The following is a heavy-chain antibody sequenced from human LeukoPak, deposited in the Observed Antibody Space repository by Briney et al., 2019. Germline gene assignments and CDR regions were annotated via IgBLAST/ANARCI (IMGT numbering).Heavy chain of an antibody. CDR1: GYTFTSYD. CDR3: ARGSGRTYYYYYYMDV. CDR2: MNPNSGNT. Sequence: ASVKVSCKASGYTFTSYDINWVRQATGQGLEWMGWMNPNSGNTGYAQKFQGRVTITRNTSISTAYMELSSLRSEDTAVYYCARGSGRTYYYYYYMDVWGKGTTVTVSS. V-gene: IGHV1-8*03. J-gene: IGHJ6*03. D-gene: IGHD1-14*01.